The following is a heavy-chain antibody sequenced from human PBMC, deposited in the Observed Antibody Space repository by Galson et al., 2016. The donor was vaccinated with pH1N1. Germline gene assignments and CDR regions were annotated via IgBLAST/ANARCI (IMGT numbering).Heavy chain of an antibody. CDR2: TYYRSKWFY. CDR1: GDSVSSNSAA. V-gene: IGHV6-1*01. D-gene: IGHD6-19*01. Sequence: CAISGDSVSSNSAAWNWIRQSPSRGLEWLGRTYYRSKWFYNYAVSVQGRITINPGTSKNQFSLQLNSVTPEDTAVYYCARHSPGRAVGVFDCWGQGTQVTVSS. J-gene: IGHJ4*02. CDR3: ARHSPGRAVGVFDC.